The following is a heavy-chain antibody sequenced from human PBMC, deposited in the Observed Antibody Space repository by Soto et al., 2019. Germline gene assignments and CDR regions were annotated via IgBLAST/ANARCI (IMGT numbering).Heavy chain of an antibody. CDR2: MNPNSGNT. Sequence: QVQLVQSGAEVKKPGASVKVSCKASGYTFTSYDINWVRQATGQGLEWMGWMNPNSGNTGYAQKFQGSVTMTRDNTISTPYMELSSLRSEDWAVYYCARVAYCYDSSSYYLSFDCWGQGTLVTVSS. CDR3: ARVAYCYDSSSYYLSFDC. D-gene: IGHD3-22*01. J-gene: IGHJ4*02. V-gene: IGHV1-8*01. CDR1: GYTFTSYD.